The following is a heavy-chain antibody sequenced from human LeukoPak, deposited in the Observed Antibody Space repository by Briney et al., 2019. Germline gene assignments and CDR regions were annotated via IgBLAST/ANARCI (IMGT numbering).Heavy chain of an antibody. CDR1: GFTFSSYA. Sequence: GGSLRLSCAASGFTFSSYAMHWVRQAPGKGLEWVAVISYDGSNKYYADSVKGRFTISRDNSKNTLYLQMNSLRAEDTALYYCARGRGTGNPRIDYWGQGTLVTVSS. CDR2: ISYDGSNK. D-gene: IGHD3/OR15-3a*01. CDR3: ARGRGTGNPRIDY. V-gene: IGHV3-30-3*01. J-gene: IGHJ4*02.